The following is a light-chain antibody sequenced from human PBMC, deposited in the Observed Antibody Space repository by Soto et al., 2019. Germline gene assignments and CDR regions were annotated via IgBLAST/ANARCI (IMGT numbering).Light chain of an antibody. V-gene: IGKV3-11*01. Sequence: EVILTQSPATLSLSPGERATLSCRDSQSVDRSLGWYQEKPGQAPRLLIYGAYHRAPGIPARFSGSGSGTDFTLNIDSVEADDFAVYYCQQYKNCPPITFGQGTRLDIK. J-gene: IGKJ5*01. CDR3: QQYKNCPPIT. CDR1: QSVDRS. CDR2: GAY.